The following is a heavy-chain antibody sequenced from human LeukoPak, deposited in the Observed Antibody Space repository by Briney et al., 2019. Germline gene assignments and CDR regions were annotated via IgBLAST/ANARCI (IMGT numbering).Heavy chain of an antibody. CDR2: MYNDGRT. V-gene: IGHV3-66*01. J-gene: IGHJ4*02. CDR3: ARSDCSSCYLGVSYFFDY. Sequence: GGSLTLSCAASGFTFSDYYMSWVRQAPGRGLEWVSVMYNDGRTYYADSVKGRFTISRDNSKNTLFLQMNSLRVEDTAVYYCARSDCSSCYLGVSYFFDYWGQRSLVSVSS. CDR1: GFTFSDYY. D-gene: IGHD6-13*01.